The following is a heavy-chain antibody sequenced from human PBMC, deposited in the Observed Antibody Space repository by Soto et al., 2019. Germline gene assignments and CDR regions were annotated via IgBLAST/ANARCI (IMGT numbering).Heavy chain of an antibody. Sequence: LRLSCSASGFTFSSYAMHWVRQAPGKGLEYVSAISSNGGSTYYADSVKGRFTISRDNSKNTLYLQMSSLRAEDTAVYYCVKDISTKLWFGERWGQGTLVTVSS. CDR1: GFTFSSYA. CDR3: VKDISTKLWFGER. J-gene: IGHJ4*02. CDR2: ISSNGGST. V-gene: IGHV3-64D*06. D-gene: IGHD3-10*01.